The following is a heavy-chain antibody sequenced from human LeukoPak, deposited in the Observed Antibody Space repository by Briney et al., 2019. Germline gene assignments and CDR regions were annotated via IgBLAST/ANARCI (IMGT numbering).Heavy chain of an antibody. Sequence: GGSLRLSCAVSGITLSNYGMSWVRQAPGKGLEWVSSISGSAEITDYADSVKGRFAVSRDNSKSTLYLQLNSLRAEDTAKYYCAKLGDYFGSGRFSFFDYWGHGTLVTVSS. V-gene: IGHV3-23*01. J-gene: IGHJ4*01. CDR3: AKLGDYFGSGRFSFFDY. CDR1: GITLSNYG. CDR2: ISGSAEIT. D-gene: IGHD3-10*01.